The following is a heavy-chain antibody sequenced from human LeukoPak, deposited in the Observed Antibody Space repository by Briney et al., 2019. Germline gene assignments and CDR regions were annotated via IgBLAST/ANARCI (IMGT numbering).Heavy chain of an antibody. CDR3: AKDLKQWLEGAFDY. CDR1: GFTFSSYA. Sequence: PGGSLRLSCAASGFTFSSYAMSWVRQAPGKGLEWVSATSGSGGSTYYADSVKGRFTISRDNSKNTLYLQMNSLRAEDTAVYYCAKDLKQWLEGAFDYWGQGTLVTVSS. J-gene: IGHJ4*02. V-gene: IGHV3-23*01. D-gene: IGHD6-19*01. CDR2: TSGSGGST.